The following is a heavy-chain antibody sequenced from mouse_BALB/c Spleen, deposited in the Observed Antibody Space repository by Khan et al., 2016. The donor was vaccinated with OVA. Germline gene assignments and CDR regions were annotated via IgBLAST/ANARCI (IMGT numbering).Heavy chain of an antibody. J-gene: IGHJ2*01. Sequence: EVELVESGPGLVKPSQSLSLTCTVTGYSITSGYGWNWIRQFPGNKLEWMGYISYSGSTNYNPSLKSRISITRDPSKNQFFLQLNSVTTEDTATYYCARTARIKYWGQGTTLTASS. CDR2: ISYSGST. V-gene: IGHV3-2*02. D-gene: IGHD1-2*01. CDR1: GYSITSGYG. CDR3: ARTARIKY.